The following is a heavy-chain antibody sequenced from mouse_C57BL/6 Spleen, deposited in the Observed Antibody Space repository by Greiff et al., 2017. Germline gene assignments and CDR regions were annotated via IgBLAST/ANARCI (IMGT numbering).Heavy chain of an antibody. CDR3: TTRDYYGSIYAMDY. CDR2: IDPEDGDT. CDR1: GFNIKDYY. D-gene: IGHD1-1*01. V-gene: IGHV14-1*01. Sequence: EVQLQQSGAELVRPGASVKLSCTASGFNIKDYYMHWVKQRPEQGLEWIGRIDPEDGDTEYAPKFQGKATMTADTSSNTAYLQLSSLTSEDTAVYYCTTRDYYGSIYAMDYWGQGTSVTVSS. J-gene: IGHJ4*01.